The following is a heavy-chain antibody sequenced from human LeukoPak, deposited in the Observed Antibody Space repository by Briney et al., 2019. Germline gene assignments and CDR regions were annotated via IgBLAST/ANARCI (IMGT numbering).Heavy chain of an antibody. D-gene: IGHD5-24*01. CDR1: GGTFISST. Sequence: ASVKVSCKASGGTFISSTLSWVRQAPGQGLEWMGRIIPILGIANYAQKFQGRVTITADKSTSTAYMELSSLRSEDTAVYYCARSEEMATIDYWGQGTLVTVSS. V-gene: IGHV1-69*02. CDR3: ARSEEMATIDY. CDR2: IIPILGIA. J-gene: IGHJ4*02.